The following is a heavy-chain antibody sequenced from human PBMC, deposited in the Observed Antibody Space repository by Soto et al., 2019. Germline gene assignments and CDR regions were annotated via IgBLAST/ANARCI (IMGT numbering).Heavy chain of an antibody. D-gene: IGHD6-13*01. V-gene: IGHV4-4*02. CDR1: GGSISSSNW. CDR2: IYHSGST. CDR3: ARSPLAAGLQRFDY. Sequence: QVQLQESGPGLVKPSGTMSLTCAVSGGSISSSNWWSWVRQPPGKGLEWIGEIYHSGSTNYNPSLKSRVTISVDKSKIHFSRTLSSVTAADTAVYYCARSPLAAGLQRFDYWGQGTLVTVSS. J-gene: IGHJ4*02.